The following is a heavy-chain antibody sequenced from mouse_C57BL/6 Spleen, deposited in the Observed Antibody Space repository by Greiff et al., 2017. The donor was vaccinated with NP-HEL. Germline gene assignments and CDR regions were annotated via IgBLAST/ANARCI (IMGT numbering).Heavy chain of an antibody. Sequence: VQLQQSGAELVKPGASVKLSCKASGYTFTEYTIHWVKQRSGQGLEWIGWFYPGSGSIKYNEKFKDKATLTADKSSSTVYMELSRLTSEDSAVYFCARHETPYYYGSSYAWFAYWGQGTLVTVSA. CDR1: GYTFTEYT. CDR3: ARHETPYYYGSSYAWFAY. V-gene: IGHV1-62-2*01. D-gene: IGHD1-1*01. J-gene: IGHJ3*01. CDR2: FYPGSGSI.